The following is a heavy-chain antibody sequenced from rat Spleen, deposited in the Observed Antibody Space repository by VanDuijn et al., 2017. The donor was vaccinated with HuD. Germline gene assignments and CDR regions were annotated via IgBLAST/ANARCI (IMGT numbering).Heavy chain of an antibody. D-gene: IGHD1-11*01. CDR2: ISYSGST. V-gene: IGHV3-1*01. CDR3: AREGIAIFDY. Sequence: EVQLQESGPGLVQPSQTLSLTCTVSGFSLTDYSVHWVRQPPGKGLEWMGYISYSGSTSYNPSLKSRISITRDTSKNQFFLQLNSVTTEDTATYYCAREGIAIFDYWGQGVMVTVSS. J-gene: IGHJ2*01. CDR1: GFSLTDYS.